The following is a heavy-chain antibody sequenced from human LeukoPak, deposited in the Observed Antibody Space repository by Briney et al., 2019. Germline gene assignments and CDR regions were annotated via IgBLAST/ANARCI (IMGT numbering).Heavy chain of an antibody. CDR1: GYTFTGYY. J-gene: IGHJ6*02. CDR3: AREASLRFLEWLPHYYYYYGMDV. CDR2: INPNSGGT. D-gene: IGHD3-3*01. V-gene: IGHV1-2*02. Sequence: SVKVSCKASGYTFTGYYMHWVRQAPGQGLEWMGWINPNSGGTNYAQKFQGRVTMTRDTSISTAYMELSRLRSDDTAVYYCAREASLRFLEWLPHYYYYYGMDVWGQGTTVTVSS.